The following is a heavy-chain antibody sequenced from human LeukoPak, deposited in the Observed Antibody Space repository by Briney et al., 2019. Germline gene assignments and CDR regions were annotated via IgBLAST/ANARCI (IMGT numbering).Heavy chain of an antibody. J-gene: IGHJ4*02. CDR2: ISGSGGST. V-gene: IGHV3-23*01. Sequence: GGSLGLSCAASGFTFSSYGMSWVRQAPGKGLEWVSAISGSGGSTYYADSVKGRFTISRDNSKNTLYLQMNSLRAEDTAVYYCAKHLRFQRYNPFDYWGQGTLVTVSS. D-gene: IGHD1-14*01. CDR3: AKHLRFQRYNPFDY. CDR1: GFTFSSYG.